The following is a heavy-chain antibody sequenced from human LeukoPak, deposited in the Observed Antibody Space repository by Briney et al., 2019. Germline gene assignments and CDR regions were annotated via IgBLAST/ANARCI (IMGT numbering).Heavy chain of an antibody. CDR1: GYSFTSYW. V-gene: IGHV5-51*01. J-gene: IGHJ4*02. CDR2: IYPGDSDT. D-gene: IGHD4-11*01. CDR3: ARYPNDHSNAGDY. Sequence: GESLKISCKGSGYSFTSYWIGWVRHMPGKGLEWMGIIYPGDSDTRYSPSFQGQVTISADKSISTAYLQWSSLKASDTAMYYCARYPNDHSNAGDYWGQGTLVTVSS.